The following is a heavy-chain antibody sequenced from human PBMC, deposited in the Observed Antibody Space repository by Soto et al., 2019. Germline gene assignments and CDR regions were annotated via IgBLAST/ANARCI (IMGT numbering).Heavy chain of an antibody. CDR1: GYSFSTNW. CDR2: IYCGDSDT. V-gene: IGHV5-51*01. Sequence: GESLKISCKDSGYSFSTNWIAWVRQMPGKGLEWVGVIYCGDSDTRFSPSFQGQVTLSVDKSSNTVYLQWSSLKASDTAMYYCARHNHGFDYWGQGTLVPVSP. CDR3: ARHNHGFDY. J-gene: IGHJ4*02.